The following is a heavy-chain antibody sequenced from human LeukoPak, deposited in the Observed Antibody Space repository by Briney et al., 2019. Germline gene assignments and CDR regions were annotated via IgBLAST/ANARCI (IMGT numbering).Heavy chain of an antibody. CDR3: ARGHDSSGLDI. V-gene: IGHV4-34*01. Sequence: PSETLSLTCAVHGGSFSGYYWSWIRQPPGKGLEWIGEINRSGSTNYNPSLKSRVTISVDTSKNQFSLKLSSVTAADTAVYYCARGHDSSGLDIWGQGTMVTVSS. CDR2: INRSGST. D-gene: IGHD3-22*01. CDR1: GGSFSGYY. J-gene: IGHJ3*02.